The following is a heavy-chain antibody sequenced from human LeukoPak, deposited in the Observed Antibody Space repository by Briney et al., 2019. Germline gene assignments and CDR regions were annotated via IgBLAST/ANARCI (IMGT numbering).Heavy chain of an antibody. Sequence: GGSLRLSCAASGFTFSSYAMSWVRQAPGKGLEWVSAISGSGGSKHFADSVKGRFTISRDNSKNTLYLQMNSLRAEDTAVYYCAKDGGYSYGSPQDYWGQGTLVTVSS. V-gene: IGHV3-23*01. CDR2: ISGSGGSK. CDR3: AKDGGYSYGSPQDY. D-gene: IGHD5-18*01. CDR1: GFTFSSYA. J-gene: IGHJ4*02.